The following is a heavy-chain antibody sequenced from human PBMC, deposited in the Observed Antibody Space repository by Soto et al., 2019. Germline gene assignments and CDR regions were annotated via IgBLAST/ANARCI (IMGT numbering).Heavy chain of an antibody. J-gene: IGHJ4*02. V-gene: IGHV3-23*01. CDR1: GFPFSTYG. D-gene: IGHD2-2*01. CDR3: AKGGRETSWSYGY. Sequence: EVQLLQSGGGLVQPGGSLRLSCSASGFPFSTYGMSWVRQAPGKGLEWVSSISNGGPITCYADSVKGRLTISRDNSKNTVYLQMDSLGADDTAVYYCAKGGRETSWSYGYWGQGTLVIVSS. CDR2: ISNGGPIT.